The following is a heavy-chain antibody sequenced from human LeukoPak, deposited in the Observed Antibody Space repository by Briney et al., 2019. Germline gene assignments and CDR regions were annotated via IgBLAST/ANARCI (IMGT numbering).Heavy chain of an antibody. CDR3: ARESKDGSGFTYLDY. V-gene: IGHV3-13*01. CDR1: GFTFSSYD. J-gene: IGHJ4*02. Sequence: GGSLRLSCVASGFTFSSYDMHWVRQPTGKGLEWVSAIGTIGDTYYPGSVKGRFTISREDAKNSLYLQMNSLRAGDTALYYCARESKDGSGFTYLDYWGQGTLVTVSS. D-gene: IGHD6-19*01. CDR2: IGTIGDT.